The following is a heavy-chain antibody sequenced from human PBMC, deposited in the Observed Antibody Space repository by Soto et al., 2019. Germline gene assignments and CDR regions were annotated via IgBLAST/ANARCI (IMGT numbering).Heavy chain of an antibody. CDR2: ISGSGGST. D-gene: IGHD1-1*01. CDR3: AKVAVERPTELDHFDY. Sequence: PGGSLRLSCAASGFTFSSYAMSWVRQAPGKGLEWVSAISGSGGSTYYADSVKGRFTISRDNSKNTLYLQMNSLRAEDTAVYYCAKVAVERPTELDHFDYWGQGTLVTVSS. CDR1: GFTFSSYA. V-gene: IGHV3-23*01. J-gene: IGHJ4*02.